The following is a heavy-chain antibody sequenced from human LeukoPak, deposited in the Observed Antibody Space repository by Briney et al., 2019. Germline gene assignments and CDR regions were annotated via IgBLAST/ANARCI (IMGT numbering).Heavy chain of an antibody. CDR2: ISAYNGNT. D-gene: IGHD6-6*01. CDR3: ARDGPGIAARGYYYYYMDV. Sequence: ASVKVSCKASGYTFTSYGISWVRQAPGQGLEWMGWISAYNGNTNYAQKLQGRVTMTTDTSTSTAYMELRSLRSDDTAVYYCARDGPGIAARGYYYYYMDVWGKGTTVTVSS. CDR1: GYTFTSYG. J-gene: IGHJ6*03. V-gene: IGHV1-18*01.